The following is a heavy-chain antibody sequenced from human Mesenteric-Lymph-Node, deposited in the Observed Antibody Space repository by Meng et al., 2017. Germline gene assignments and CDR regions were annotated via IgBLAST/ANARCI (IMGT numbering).Heavy chain of an antibody. CDR3: ARRYGASAYNWFDP. D-gene: IGHD4-17*01. J-gene: IGHJ5*02. CDR2: IYSSGNT. Sequence: QVQLQEPGPGLVKPSQTLSLTCTVSGDSITSGDYSWNWIRQPPGKGLEWIGYIYSSGNTFYNPSLHSRVTISVDTSKNQFSLKLSSVTAADTAVYYCARRYGASAYNWFDPWGQGTLVTVSS. V-gene: IGHV4-30-4*01. CDR1: GDSITSGDYS.